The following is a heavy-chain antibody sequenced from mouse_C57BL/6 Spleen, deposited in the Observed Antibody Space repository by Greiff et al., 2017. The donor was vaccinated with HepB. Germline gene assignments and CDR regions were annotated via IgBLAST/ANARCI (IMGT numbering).Heavy chain of an antibody. J-gene: IGHJ3*01. Sequence: EVKVEESGGGLVQPGESLKLSCESNEYEFPSHDMSWVRKTPEKRLELVAAINSDGGSTYYPDTMERRFIISRDNTKKTLYLQMSSLRSEDTALYYCARGNYGNSWFAYWGQGTLVTVSA. CDR3: ARGNYGNSWFAY. CDR2: INSDGGST. V-gene: IGHV5-2*03. CDR1: EYEFPSHD. D-gene: IGHD2-1*01.